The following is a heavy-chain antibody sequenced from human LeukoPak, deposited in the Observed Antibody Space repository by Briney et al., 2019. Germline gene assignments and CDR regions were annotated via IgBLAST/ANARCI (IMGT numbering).Heavy chain of an antibody. D-gene: IGHD1-26*01. CDR3: AKSTIVGAAVDAFDI. J-gene: IGHJ3*02. CDR2: IRYDGTNR. V-gene: IGHV3-30*02. Sequence: GGSLRLSCAASGFTFSSYVMHWVRQAPGKGLEWVAFIRYDGTNRYYADSVKGRFTISRDNSKNTLYLQMNSLRAEDTAVYYCAKSTIVGAAVDAFDIWGQGTMVTVSS. CDR1: GFTFSSYV.